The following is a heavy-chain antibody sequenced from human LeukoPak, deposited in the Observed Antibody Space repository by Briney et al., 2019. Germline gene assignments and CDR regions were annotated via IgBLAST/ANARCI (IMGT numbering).Heavy chain of an antibody. J-gene: IGHJ4*02. D-gene: IGHD1-1*01. CDR1: GGSISSGSYY. Sequence: SETLSLTCTDSGGSISSGSYYWSWIRQPAGKGLEWIGRIYTSGSTNYNPSLKSRVTISVDTSKNQFSLKLSSVTAADTAVYYCARTGVLDYLYYFDCWGQGTLVTVSS. CDR2: IYTSGST. V-gene: IGHV4-61*02. CDR3: ARTGVLDYLYYFDC.